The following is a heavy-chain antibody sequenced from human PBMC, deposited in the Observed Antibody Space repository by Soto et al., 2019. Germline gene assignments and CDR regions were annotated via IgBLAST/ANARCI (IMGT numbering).Heavy chain of an antibody. CDR1: GGSFSGYY. Sequence: ETLSLTCAVYGGSFSGYYWSWIRQPPGKGLEWIGEINHSGSTNYNPSLKSRVTISVDTSKNQFSRKRSSVTAADTAVYYCARKGATGGYRYFDLWGRGTLVTVSS. J-gene: IGHJ2*01. V-gene: IGHV4-34*01. D-gene: IGHD7-27*01. CDR3: ARKGATGGYRYFDL. CDR2: INHSGST.